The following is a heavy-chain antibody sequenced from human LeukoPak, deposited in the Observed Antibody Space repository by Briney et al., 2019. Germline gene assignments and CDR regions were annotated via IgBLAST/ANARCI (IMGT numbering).Heavy chain of an antibody. V-gene: IGHV1-69*13. CDR2: IIPIFGTA. J-gene: IGHJ4*02. CDR3: AREDTATFDY. Sequence: ASVKVSCKASGGTFSSYAISWVRQAPGQGLGWMGGIIPIFGTANYAQKFQGRVTITADESTSTAYMELSSLRSEDTAVYYCAREDTATFDYWGQGTLVTVSS. CDR1: GGTFSSYA. D-gene: IGHD5-18*01.